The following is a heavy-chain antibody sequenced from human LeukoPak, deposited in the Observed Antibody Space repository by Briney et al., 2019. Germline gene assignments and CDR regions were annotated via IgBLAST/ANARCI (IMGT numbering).Heavy chain of an antibody. Sequence: GGSLRLSCAASGFTFSSYEMNWVRQAPGKGLEWVSYISSSGSTIYYADSVKGRFTISRDNAKNSLYLQMNSLRAEDTAVYYCTGNRPPLEWLSYYYYYSMDVWGQGTTVTVSS. CDR2: ISSSGSTI. CDR3: TGNRPPLEWLSYYYYYSMDV. CDR1: GFTFSSYE. V-gene: IGHV3-48*03. J-gene: IGHJ6*02. D-gene: IGHD3-3*01.